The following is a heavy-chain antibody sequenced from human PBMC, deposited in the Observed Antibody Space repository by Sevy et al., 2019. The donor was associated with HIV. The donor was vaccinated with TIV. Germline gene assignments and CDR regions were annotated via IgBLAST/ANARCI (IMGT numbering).Heavy chain of an antibody. J-gene: IGHJ4*02. CDR2: IYYSGST. D-gene: IGHD1-26*01. Sequence: SETPSLTCTVSGGSISSYYWSWIRQPPGKGLEWIGYIYYSGSTNYNPSLKSRVTISVDTSKNQFSLKLSSVTAADTAVYYCARESGSQRYFDYWGQGTLVTVSS. V-gene: IGHV4-59*01. CDR3: ARESGSQRYFDY. CDR1: GGSISSYY.